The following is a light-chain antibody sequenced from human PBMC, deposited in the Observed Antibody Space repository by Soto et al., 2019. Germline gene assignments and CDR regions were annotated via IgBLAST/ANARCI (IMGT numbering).Light chain of an antibody. Sequence: QSVLAQPAFVSGSPGQSITISCTGTSSDVVGYNYVSWYQHHPGKAPKLMIFDVSNRPSGVSNRFSGSKSGNTASLTISGLQPEDEADYYCSSYTTSNTRQIVFGTGTKVTVL. CDR2: DVS. CDR3: SSYTTSNTRQIV. CDR1: SSDVVGYNY. J-gene: IGLJ1*01. V-gene: IGLV2-14*03.